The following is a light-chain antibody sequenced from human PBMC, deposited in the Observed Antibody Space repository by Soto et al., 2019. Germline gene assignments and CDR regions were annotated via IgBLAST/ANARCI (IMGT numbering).Light chain of an antibody. J-gene: IGKJ1*01. V-gene: IGKV3-20*01. CDR3: QQYGSSPWT. CDR2: GAS. CDR1: PSVSSSY. Sequence: EIVLTQSPGTLSLSPGERATLSCRASPSVSSSYLAWYQQKPGQAPRLLIYGASSRATGIPDRFSGSGSGTDFTITISRLEPEDFAVYYCQQYGSSPWTFGQGTKVEIK.